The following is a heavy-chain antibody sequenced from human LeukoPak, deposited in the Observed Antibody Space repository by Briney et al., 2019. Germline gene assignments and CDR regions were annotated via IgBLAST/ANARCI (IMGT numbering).Heavy chain of an antibody. D-gene: IGHD3-16*01. CDR3: ASVEGVTDYLDR. J-gene: IGHJ4*02. Sequence: GGSLRLSCAASGFTFSGYAMHWVRQAPGKGLEWVAVISYDGSNKYYADSVKGRFTISRDNSKNTLYLQMKSLRHEDTAVYYCASVEGVTDYLDRWGQGALVTVSS. CDR1: GFTFSGYA. CDR2: ISYDGSNK. V-gene: IGHV3-30*04.